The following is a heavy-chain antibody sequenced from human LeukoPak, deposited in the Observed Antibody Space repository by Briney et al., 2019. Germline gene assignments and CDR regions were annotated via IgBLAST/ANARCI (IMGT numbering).Heavy chain of an antibody. CDR1: GYTFTSYY. D-gene: IGHD3-10*01. J-gene: IGHJ4*02. V-gene: IGHV1-46*01. CDR3: AKDFYYGSGSYSYYFDY. Sequence: ASVKVSCKASGYTFTSYYMHWVRQAPGQGLEWMGIINPSGGSTSYAQKFQGRVTMTRDTSTSTVYMELSSLRSEDTAVYYCAKDFYYGSGSYSYYFDYWGQGTLVTVSS. CDR2: INPSGGST.